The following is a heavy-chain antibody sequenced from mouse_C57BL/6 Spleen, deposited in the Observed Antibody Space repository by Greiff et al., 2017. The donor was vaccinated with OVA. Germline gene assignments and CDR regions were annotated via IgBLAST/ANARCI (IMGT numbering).Heavy chain of an antibody. V-gene: IGHV3-6*01. CDR3: ASVITTVVATDYAMDY. J-gene: IGHJ4*01. CDR1: GYSITSGSY. CDR2: ISYDGSN. Sequence: EVKLLESGPGLVKPSQSLSLTCSVTGYSITSGSYWNWIRQFPGNKLEWMGYISYDGSNNYNPSLKNRISITRDTSKNQFFLKLDYVTTKYTAAYYCASVITTVVATDYAMDYWGQGTSVTVSS. D-gene: IGHD1-1*01.